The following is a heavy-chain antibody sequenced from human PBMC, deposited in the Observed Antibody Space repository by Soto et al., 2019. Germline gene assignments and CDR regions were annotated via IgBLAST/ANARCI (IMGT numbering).Heavy chain of an antibody. Sequence: SETLSLTCTVSGVSISSYYWSWILQPPGKGLEWIGYIYYSGSTNYNPSLKSRVTISVDTSKNQFSLKLSSVTAADTAVYYCASDSSGYSTDVFESWGQRTMVTIAS. J-gene: IGHJ3*02. D-gene: IGHD3-22*01. V-gene: IGHV4-59*01. CDR1: GVSISSYY. CDR2: IYYSGST. CDR3: ASDSSGYSTDVFES.